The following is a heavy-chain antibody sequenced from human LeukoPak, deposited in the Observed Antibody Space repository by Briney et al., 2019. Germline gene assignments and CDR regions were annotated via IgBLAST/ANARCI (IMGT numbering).Heavy chain of an antibody. CDR3: SRENGAFSPFGY. V-gene: IGHV4-4*02. CDR2: VSLSGLT. CDR1: GGSITSTNW. Sequence: SGTLSLTCGVSGGSITSTNWRSWVRQPPGQGLEWIGEVSLSGLTNCNPSLSSRVIMALDTSKNHLSLHLTSVTAADTAVYYCSRENGAFSPFGYWGQGYLVTVLS. D-gene: IGHD2-8*01. J-gene: IGHJ4*02.